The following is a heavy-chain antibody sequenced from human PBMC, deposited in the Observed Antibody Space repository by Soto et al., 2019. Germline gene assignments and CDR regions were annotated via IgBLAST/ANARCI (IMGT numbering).Heavy chain of an antibody. CDR3: AREGELTIGGGLVQAFWFYP. CDR1: GYTFTSYG. CDR2: MSAYKGNT. J-gene: IGHJ5*02. V-gene: IGHV1-18*01. Sequence: QVQLVQSGAEVKKPGASVKVSCKASGYTFTSYGISWVRQAPGQGLERMGWMSAYKGNTNYAQKLQGRVTMKTDTSTSTAYMDLMSMRSDDTAVYYCAREGELTIGGGLVQAFWFYPWGQGTLVTVSS. D-gene: IGHD6-19*01.